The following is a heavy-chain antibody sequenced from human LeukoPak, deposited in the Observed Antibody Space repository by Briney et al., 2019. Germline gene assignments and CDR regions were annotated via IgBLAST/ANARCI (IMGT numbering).Heavy chain of an antibody. V-gene: IGHV3-21*04. CDR2: ISSSGSYT. CDR1: GFTFSSYS. CDR3: ARDQRRFGELLRFDY. J-gene: IGHJ4*02. D-gene: IGHD3-10*01. Sequence: PGGSLRLSCAASGFTFSSYSMNWVRQAPGKGLEWVSSISSSGSYTYYADSVKGRFTISRGNAKNSLYLQMNSLRAEDTAVYYCARDQRRFGELLRFDYWGQGTLVTVSS.